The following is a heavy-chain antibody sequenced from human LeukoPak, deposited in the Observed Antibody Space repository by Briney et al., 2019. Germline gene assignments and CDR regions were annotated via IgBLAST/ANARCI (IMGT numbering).Heavy chain of an antibody. Sequence: GGSLRLSCAASGFTFSSYWMRWVRQAPGKGLEWVANIKQDGSEKYYVDSVKGRFTISRDNAKNSLYLQMNSLRAEDTAVYYCAKESDVYCSGGSCYSGHFDYWGQGTLVTVSS. V-gene: IGHV3-7*01. CDR3: AKESDVYCSGGSCYSGHFDY. D-gene: IGHD2-15*01. CDR1: GFTFSSYW. CDR2: IKQDGSEK. J-gene: IGHJ4*02.